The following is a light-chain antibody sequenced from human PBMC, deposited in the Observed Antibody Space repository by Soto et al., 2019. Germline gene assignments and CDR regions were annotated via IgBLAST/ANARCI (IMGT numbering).Light chain of an antibody. Sequence: EIVLTQSPATLSLSPGERATLSCRASQSVSSYLAWYQQSPGQAPRLLIYGASRRATGIPDRFSGSGSGTDFTLTISRLEPEDFAMYYCHQYGSSPLTFGGGTKVEIK. CDR2: GAS. CDR1: QSVSSY. CDR3: HQYGSSPLT. J-gene: IGKJ4*01. V-gene: IGKV3-20*01.